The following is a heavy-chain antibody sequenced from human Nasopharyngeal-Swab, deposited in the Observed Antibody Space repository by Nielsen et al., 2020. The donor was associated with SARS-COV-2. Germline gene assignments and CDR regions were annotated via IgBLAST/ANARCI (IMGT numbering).Heavy chain of an antibody. CDR3: AKDVFKYSYGYFY. Sequence: GESLKISCAASGFTFSSYGMHWVRQAPGKGLEWVAVISYDGSNKYYADSVKGRFTISRDNSKNTLYLQMSSLRAEDTAVYYCAKDVFKYSYGYFYWGQGTLVTVSS. CDR2: ISYDGSNK. CDR1: GFTFSSYG. J-gene: IGHJ4*02. D-gene: IGHD5-18*01. V-gene: IGHV3-30*18.